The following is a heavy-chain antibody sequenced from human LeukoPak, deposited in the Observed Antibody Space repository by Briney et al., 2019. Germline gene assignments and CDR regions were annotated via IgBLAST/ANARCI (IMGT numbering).Heavy chain of an antibody. Sequence: SETLSLTCTVSGGSISGYYWSWIRQPAGKGLEWIERIYTSGSTNYNPSLKSRVTMSVDTSKNQFSLKLSSVTAADTAVYYCARDFWGDRDNWFDPWGQGTLVTVSS. V-gene: IGHV4-4*07. CDR3: ARDFWGDRDNWFDP. D-gene: IGHD2-21*01. CDR1: GGSISGYY. J-gene: IGHJ5*02. CDR2: IYTSGST.